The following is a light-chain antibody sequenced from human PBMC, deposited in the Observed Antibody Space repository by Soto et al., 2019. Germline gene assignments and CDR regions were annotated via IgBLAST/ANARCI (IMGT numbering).Light chain of an antibody. Sequence: MTQSPATLSVSPGERATLSCRASQNLRSSLAWYQQKPGQAPRLLIYGASTRATGIPARFSGSGSGTEFTLTISSLQSEDFAVYFCQQYNIWPQTFGQGTKVEIK. V-gene: IGKV3-15*01. J-gene: IGKJ1*01. CDR2: GAS. CDR3: QQYNIWPQT. CDR1: QNLRSS.